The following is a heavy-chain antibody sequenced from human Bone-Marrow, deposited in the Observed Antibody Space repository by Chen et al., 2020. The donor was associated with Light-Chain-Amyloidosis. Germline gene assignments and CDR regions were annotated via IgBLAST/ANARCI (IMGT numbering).Heavy chain of an antibody. CDR2: IDSSGTYI. D-gene: IGHD6-6*01. J-gene: IGHJ6*03. Sequence: EVLLVEEGGGLVKPGGSLGLSCAASGFTFASYTMNWVRQAPGKGLEWVSSIDSSGTYINYADSTRGRFSISRDNAKNSLYLQITSLRAEDTAVYYCARDQVEYKFFYYMDVWGKGTTVTVSS. V-gene: IGHV3-21*06. CDR3: ARDQVEYKFFYYMDV. CDR1: GFTFASYT.